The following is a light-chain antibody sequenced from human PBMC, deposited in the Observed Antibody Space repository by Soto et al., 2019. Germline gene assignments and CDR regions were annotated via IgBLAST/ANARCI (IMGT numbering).Light chain of an antibody. J-gene: IGKJ2*01. V-gene: IGKV3-20*01. CDR1: QSVSSSY. Sequence: EIVLTQSPGTLSLSPGERATLSCRASQSVSSSYLAWYQQKPGQAPRLLIYGASSRATGIPDRFSGSGSGTDFTLTISRLERGDFAVYYCQQYCSAPYTFGQGTKLEIK. CDR3: QQYCSAPYT. CDR2: GAS.